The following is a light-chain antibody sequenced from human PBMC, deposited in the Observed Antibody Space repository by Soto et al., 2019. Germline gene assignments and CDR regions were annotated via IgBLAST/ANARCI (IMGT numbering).Light chain of an antibody. CDR3: QQYINWPRT. V-gene: IGKV3-15*01. J-gene: IGKJ1*01. CDR2: GVS. Sequence: VLTQSPATLSVSPGERATLSCRASDSVDGSIAWYQQKPGRTPRLLLYGVSTRATGIPARFSGSGSGTDFTLTINSLQSEDFGIYYCQQYINWPRTFGQGTKVDIK. CDR1: DSVDGS.